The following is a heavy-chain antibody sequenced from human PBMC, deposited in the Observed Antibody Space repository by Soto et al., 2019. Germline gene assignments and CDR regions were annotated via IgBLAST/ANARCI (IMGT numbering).Heavy chain of an antibody. CDR2: ISAYNGNT. V-gene: IGHV1-18*01. J-gene: IGHJ4*02. CDR3: ARAVDTAMVTVSDY. CDR1: GYTFTWYG. Sequence: GPSVKVSCKAPGYTFTWYGISWVRQAPGQGLEWMGWISAYNGNTKYAQNFQGRVTMTTDTSTSTAYMELRSLRYDDTAVYYCARAVDTAMVTVSDYWGQGTLVTVSS. D-gene: IGHD5-18*01.